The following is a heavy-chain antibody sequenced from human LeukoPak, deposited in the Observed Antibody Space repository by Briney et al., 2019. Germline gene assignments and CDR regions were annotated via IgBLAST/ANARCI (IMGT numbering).Heavy chain of an antibody. CDR2: LSISGDNT. V-gene: IGHV3-23*01. J-gene: IGHJ4*02. CDR3: AKGVRGVIAYYFDY. CDR1: GFTLSSYA. D-gene: IGHD3-10*01. Sequence: GGSLRLSCAASGFTLSSYAMSWVRQAPGKGLEWVSALSISGDNTYYTDSVKGRFTISRDNSKNQVYLQMNSLRAEDTAVYYCAKGVRGVIAYYFDYWGQGTLVTVSS.